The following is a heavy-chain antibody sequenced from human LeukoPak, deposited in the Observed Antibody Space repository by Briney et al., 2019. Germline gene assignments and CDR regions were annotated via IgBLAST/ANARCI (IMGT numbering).Heavy chain of an antibody. CDR1: GFTFSSYA. CDR2: ISYDGSNK. Sequence: GGSLRLSCAASGFTFSSYAMHWVRQAPGKGLEWVAVISYDGSNKYYADSVKGRFTISRDNSKNTLYLQMNCLRAEDTAVYYCARGGSGSHSTFMGMDVWGQGTTVTVSS. CDR3: ARGGSGSHSTFMGMDV. J-gene: IGHJ6*02. D-gene: IGHD3-10*01. V-gene: IGHV3-30*04.